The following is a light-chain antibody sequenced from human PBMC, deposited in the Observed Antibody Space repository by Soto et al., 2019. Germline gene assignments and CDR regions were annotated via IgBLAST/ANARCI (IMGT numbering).Light chain of an antibody. Sequence: DIQLTHSPSSVSASVGDTINITCRASQDIEKWLAWYQQKPGRAPKVLIYAASHLESGVPSRFSGSGSGTEFSLTISSLQTEDYATYFCPQAGTSPFTFGPGTKVEIX. V-gene: IGKV1-12*01. CDR1: QDIEKW. CDR2: AAS. J-gene: IGKJ4*01. CDR3: PQAGTSPFT.